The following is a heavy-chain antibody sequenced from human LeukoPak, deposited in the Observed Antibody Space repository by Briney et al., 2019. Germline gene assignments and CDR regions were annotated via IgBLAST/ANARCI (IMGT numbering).Heavy chain of an antibody. Sequence: PERSLRLSCAASGFTFSSYGMHWVRQAPGKGLEWVAVISYDGSNKYYADSVKGRFTISRDNSKNTLYLQMNSLRPEDTAVYYCAKGLLGNSQRGYFDSWGQGNLVTVSS. CDR1: GFTFSSYG. D-gene: IGHD4-23*01. CDR3: AKGLLGNSQRGYFDS. CDR2: ISYDGSNK. V-gene: IGHV3-30*18. J-gene: IGHJ4*02.